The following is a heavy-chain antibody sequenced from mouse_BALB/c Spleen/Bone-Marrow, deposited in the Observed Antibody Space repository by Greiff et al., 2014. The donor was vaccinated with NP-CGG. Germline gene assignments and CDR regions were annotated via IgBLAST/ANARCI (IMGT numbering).Heavy chain of an antibody. Sequence: VHVKQSGPELVKPGASVKMSCKASGYTFTSYIMHWVKQKPGQGLEWIGYINPYNDDTKYNEKFNGKSTLTSDKSSSTAYRELSSLTSEDSAVDYCARSYGSPFDYWGQGTTLTVSS. CDR2: INPYNDDT. J-gene: IGHJ2*01. V-gene: IGHV1-14*01. CDR1: GYTFTSYI. CDR3: ARSYGSPFDY. D-gene: IGHD1-1*01.